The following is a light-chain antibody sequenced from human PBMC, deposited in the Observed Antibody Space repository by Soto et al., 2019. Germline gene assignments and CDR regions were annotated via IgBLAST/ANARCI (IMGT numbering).Light chain of an antibody. Sequence: QAVVTQEPSLTVXXXXTVXXXXXSXTXAVTSRHWPYWFQQKPGQVPRTLIYDTSNKHSWTPARFSGSLLGGKAALTLSGAQPEDEAEYYCLLSYSDARVFGGGTKLTVL. J-gene: IGLJ2*01. CDR2: DTS. CDR3: LLSYSDARV. V-gene: IGLV7-46*01. CDR1: TXAVTSRHW.